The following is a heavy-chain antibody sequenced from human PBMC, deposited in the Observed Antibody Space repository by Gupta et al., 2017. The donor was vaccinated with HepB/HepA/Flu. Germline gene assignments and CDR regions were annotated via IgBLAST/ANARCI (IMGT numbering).Heavy chain of an antibody. D-gene: IGHD1-1*01. V-gene: IGHV3-23*01. Sequence: EVQLLESGGDLVQPGGFLRLSCAASGFTSGFTFRKSAMIWVRQAPGKGLKWVSGFSSGGNIYYADSVKGRFTISRDNSKNTVYLQMNSLRVEDTAVYYCATARPGTTYDFWGQGTLVTVSS. CDR2: FSSGGNI. J-gene: IGHJ4*02. CDR3: ATARPGTTYDF. CDR1: GFTSGFTFRKSA.